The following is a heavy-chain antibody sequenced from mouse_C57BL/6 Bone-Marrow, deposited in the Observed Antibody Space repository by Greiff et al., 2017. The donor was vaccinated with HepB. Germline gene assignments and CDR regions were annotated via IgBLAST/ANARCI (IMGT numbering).Heavy chain of an antibody. Sequence: QVQLQQPGAELVKPGASVKLSCKASGYTFTSYWMNWVKQRPGKGLEWIGRIYPGDGDTNYNGKFKGKATLTADKSSSTAYMQLSSLTSEDSAVYFCARSGPITTVGFDYWGQGTTLTVSS. CDR3: ARSGPITTVGFDY. D-gene: IGHD1-1*01. CDR2: IYPGDGDT. J-gene: IGHJ2*01. V-gene: IGHV1-82*01. CDR1: GYTFTSYW.